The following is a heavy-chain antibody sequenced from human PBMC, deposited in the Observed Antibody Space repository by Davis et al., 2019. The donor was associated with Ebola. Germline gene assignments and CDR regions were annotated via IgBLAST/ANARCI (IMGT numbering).Heavy chain of an antibody. CDR3: ARAVQGVAATVPYYYYGMDV. V-gene: IGHV3-53*01. Sequence: GESLKISCAASGFSVSSNYMNWVRQAPGKGLEWVSVIYSGGTTYYADSVKGRFTISRDNSKNTLNLQMNSLRAEDTAVYHCARAVQGVAATVPYYYYGMDVWGQGTTVTVSS. D-gene: IGHD6-25*01. J-gene: IGHJ6*02. CDR1: GFSVSSNY. CDR2: IYSGGTT.